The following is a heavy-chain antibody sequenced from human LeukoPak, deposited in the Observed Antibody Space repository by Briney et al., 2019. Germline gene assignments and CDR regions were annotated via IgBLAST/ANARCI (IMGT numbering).Heavy chain of an antibody. D-gene: IGHD4/OR15-4a*01. CDR3: VHSGPNGKLDVYHI. V-gene: IGHV2-5*01. CDR1: GFSLSMNGVG. J-gene: IGHJ3*02. CDR2: IYWNDEK. Sequence: SGPTLVKPTQTLTLPCTFSGFSLSMNGVGVGWIRQPPGKALEWLALIYWNDEKRYISSLKSRLTITKDTSKKQVVLTMTNMSPVDTATYYCVHSGPNGKLDVYHIWGQGTMVTVSS.